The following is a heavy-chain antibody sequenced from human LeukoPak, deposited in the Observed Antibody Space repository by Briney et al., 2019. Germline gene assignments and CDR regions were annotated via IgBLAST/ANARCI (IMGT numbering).Heavy chain of an antibody. CDR2: INSDGSST. CDR1: GFTFSSYW. D-gene: IGHD6-19*01. CDR3: ARMRVVAGTIGYGMDV. V-gene: IGHV3-74*01. J-gene: IGHJ6*02. Sequence: PGGSLRLSCAASGFTFSSYWMHWVRQVPGKRLVWVSRINSDGSSTSYADSVKGRFTISRDNAKNTLYLQMNSLRAEDTAMYYCARMRVVAGTIGYGMDVWGQGATVTVS.